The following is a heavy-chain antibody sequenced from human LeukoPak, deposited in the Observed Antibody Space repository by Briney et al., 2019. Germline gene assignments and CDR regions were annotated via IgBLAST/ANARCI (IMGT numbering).Heavy chain of an antibody. CDR1: GGSFSGYY. Sequence: SETLSLTCAVYGGSFSGYYWSWIRQPPGKGLEWIGEINHSGGTNYNPSLKSRVTISVDTSKNQFSLKLSSVTAADTAVYYCARDDYGDYEAFDIWGQGTMVTVSS. V-gene: IGHV4-34*01. D-gene: IGHD4-17*01. CDR3: ARDDYGDYEAFDI. CDR2: INHSGGT. J-gene: IGHJ3*02.